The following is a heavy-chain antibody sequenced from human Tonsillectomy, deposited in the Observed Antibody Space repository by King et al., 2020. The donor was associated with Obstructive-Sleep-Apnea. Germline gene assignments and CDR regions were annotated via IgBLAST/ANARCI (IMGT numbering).Heavy chain of an antibody. Sequence: QLVQSGAEVKKPGESLKISCKGSGYSFTSNWIGWVRQMPGKGLEWMGIIHSGDTETRYSLTFPGQATISADTSISTASLQWSSLKASDTAMYYCAKGYNWFDPWGQGTLVTVSS. CDR1: GYSFTSNW. J-gene: IGHJ5*02. V-gene: IGHV5-51*01. CDR3: AKGYNWFDP. CDR2: IHSGDTET.